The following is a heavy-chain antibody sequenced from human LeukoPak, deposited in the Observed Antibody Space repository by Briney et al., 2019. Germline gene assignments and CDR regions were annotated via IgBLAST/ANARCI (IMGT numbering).Heavy chain of an antibody. D-gene: IGHD6-19*01. J-gene: IGHJ4*02. CDR1: GGSISSSSYY. V-gene: IGHV4-39*07. Sequence: SETLSLTCSVSGGSISSSSYYWGWIRQPPGKGLEWIGSIYYSGSTYYNPSLKSRVTISVDTSKNQFSLKLSSVTAADTAVYYCARDRRYSSQGEIDYWGQGTLVTVSS. CDR3: ARDRRYSSQGEIDY. CDR2: IYYSGST.